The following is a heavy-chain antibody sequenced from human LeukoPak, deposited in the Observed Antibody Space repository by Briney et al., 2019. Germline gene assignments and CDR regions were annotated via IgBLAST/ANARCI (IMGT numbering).Heavy chain of an antibody. CDR2: IRSKANSYAT. Sequence: GGSLRLSCAASGFTFSGSAMHWVRQASGKGLEWVGRIRSKANSYATAYAASVKGSFTISRDDSKNTAYLQMNSLKTEDTAVYYCTRPVGDRDYWGQGTLVTVSS. V-gene: IGHV3-73*01. CDR1: GFTFSGSA. J-gene: IGHJ4*02. CDR3: TRPVGDRDY. D-gene: IGHD3-16*01.